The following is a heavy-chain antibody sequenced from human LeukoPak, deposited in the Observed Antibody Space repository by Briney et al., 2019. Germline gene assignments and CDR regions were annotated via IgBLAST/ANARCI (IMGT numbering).Heavy chain of an antibody. D-gene: IGHD6-13*01. CDR2: INPSGGST. CDR3: ARGAAAGTVNNWFDP. J-gene: IGHJ5*02. V-gene: IGHV1-46*01. Sequence: ASVKVSCKASGYTFTSYYMHWVRQAPGQGPEWMGIINPSGGSTSYAQKFQGRVTMTRDTSTSTVYMELSSLRSEDTAVYYCARGAAAGTVNNWFDPWGQGTLVTVSS. CDR1: GYTFTSYY.